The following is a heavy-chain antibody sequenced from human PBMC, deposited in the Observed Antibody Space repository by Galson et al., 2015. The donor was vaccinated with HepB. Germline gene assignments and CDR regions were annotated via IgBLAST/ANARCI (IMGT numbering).Heavy chain of an antibody. CDR2: ITPSGDNT. D-gene: IGHD6-19*01. V-gene: IGHV3-23*01. J-gene: IGHJ4*02. CDR1: GFTFRNYA. CDR3: AKVFPEKTDGWYRQALYYFDS. Sequence: SLRLSCAASGFTFRNYAMSWVRQAPGKGLEWVSAITPSGDNTYSADSVKGRFTISRDNSQNTLFLQMNSLRADDTAIYFCAKVFPEKTDGWYRQALYYFDSWGQGTRVTVSS.